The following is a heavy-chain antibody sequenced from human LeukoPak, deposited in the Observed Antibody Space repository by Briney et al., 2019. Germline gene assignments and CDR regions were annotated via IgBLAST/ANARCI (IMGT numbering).Heavy chain of an antibody. CDR3: AREANYDILTGYRPSDY. J-gene: IGHJ4*02. CDR2: IYSGGST. V-gene: IGHV3-66*02. CDR1: GSTVSSNY. Sequence: GRSLRLSCAASGSTVSSNYMSWVRQAPGKGLEWVSVIYSGGSTYYADSVKGRFTISRDNSKNTLYLQMNGLRAEDTAVYYCAREANYDILTGYRPSDYWGQGTLVTVSS. D-gene: IGHD3-9*01.